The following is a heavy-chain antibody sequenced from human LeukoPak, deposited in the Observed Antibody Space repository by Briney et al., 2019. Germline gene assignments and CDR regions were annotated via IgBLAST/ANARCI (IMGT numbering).Heavy chain of an antibody. CDR3: ARDCSSTSCYN. Sequence: ASVKVSCKASGYTFTGYYMHWVRQAPGQGLGWMGWINPNSGGTNYAQKFKGRVTMTRATSINTASMELSRLTSDDTAIYYCARDCSSTSCYNWGQGTLVTVSS. J-gene: IGHJ4*02. CDR2: INPNSGGT. CDR1: GYTFTGYY. V-gene: IGHV1-2*02. D-gene: IGHD2-2*02.